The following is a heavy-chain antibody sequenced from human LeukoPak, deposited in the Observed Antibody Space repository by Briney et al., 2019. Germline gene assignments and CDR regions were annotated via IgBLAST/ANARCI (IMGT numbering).Heavy chain of an antibody. CDR2: INPNSGDT. V-gene: IGHV1-2*02. Sequence: ASVKVSCKASGYTFTGYYMHWVRQAPGRGLEWMGWINPNSGDTNYAQKFQGRVTMTRDTSISTAYMELSSLRSDDTAVYYCARDLSHRYNYDSRGYYILFDHWGQGTLVTVSS. CDR1: GYTFTGYY. D-gene: IGHD3-22*01. J-gene: IGHJ4*02. CDR3: ARDLSHRYNYDSRGYYILFDH.